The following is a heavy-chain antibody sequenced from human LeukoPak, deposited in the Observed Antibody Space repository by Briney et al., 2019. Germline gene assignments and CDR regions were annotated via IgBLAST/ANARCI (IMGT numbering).Heavy chain of an antibody. D-gene: IGHD5-24*01. CDR2: IWYDGSNK. J-gene: IGHJ3*02. CDR1: GFTFSSYG. CDR3: ARDLPMGAFYI. V-gene: IGHV3-33*01. Sequence: PGGSLRLSCAASGFTFSSYGLHWVRQAPGKGLEWVAVIWYDGSNKYYADSVKGLFTISRDNSMNTLYLQMNSLRAEDTAVYYCARDLPMGAFYIWGQGTMVTVSS.